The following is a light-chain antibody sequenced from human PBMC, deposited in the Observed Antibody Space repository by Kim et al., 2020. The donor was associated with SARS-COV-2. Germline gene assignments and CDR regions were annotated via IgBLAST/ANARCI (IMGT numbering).Light chain of an antibody. Sequence: PGERATLSCRASQSVSSSYLAWYQQKPGQAPRLLIYGASSRATGIPDRFSGSGSGTDFTLTISRLEPEDFAVYYCQQYDNSLPITFGQGTRLEIK. V-gene: IGKV3-20*01. CDR2: GAS. CDR1: QSVSSSY. J-gene: IGKJ5*01. CDR3: QQYDNSLPIT.